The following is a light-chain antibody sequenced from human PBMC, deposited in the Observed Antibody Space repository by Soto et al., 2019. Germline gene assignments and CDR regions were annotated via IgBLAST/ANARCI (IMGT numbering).Light chain of an antibody. Sequence: EIVLTQSPATVSLSPGERATLSCRASQSVSNYLAWYQQKPGQAPRLLIFDASNRATGIPARFSGSGSGTDFTLTISSLEPEDFAVYYCQQRSHSLTFGEGSRYRSN. V-gene: IGKV3-11*01. CDR2: DAS. CDR1: QSVSNY. J-gene: IGKJ4*01. CDR3: QQRSHSLT.